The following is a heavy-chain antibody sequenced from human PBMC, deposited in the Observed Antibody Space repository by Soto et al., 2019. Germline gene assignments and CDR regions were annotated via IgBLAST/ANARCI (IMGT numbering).Heavy chain of an antibody. CDR2: TYFRSKWYN. CDR3: AKGDNLGPKTGYAFDP. D-gene: IGHD5-12*01. CDR1: GDSVSSNTAS. Sequence: PSQTLSLTCAISGDSVSSNTASWNWIRQSPSRGLEWLGRTYFRSKWYNDYAVSVKSRIIINPDTSNNQFSLQLNSVTPEDTAVYFCAKGDNLGPKTGYAFDPWGQGXMVTVHS. V-gene: IGHV6-1*01. J-gene: IGHJ5*02.